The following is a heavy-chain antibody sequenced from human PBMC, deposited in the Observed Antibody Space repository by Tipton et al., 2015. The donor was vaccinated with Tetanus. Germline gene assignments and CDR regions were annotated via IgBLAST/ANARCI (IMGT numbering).Heavy chain of an antibody. CDR3: ARDVGGHYYFDF. CDR2: IYSSGGA. Sequence: TLSLTCIVSGGSMRSYYWSWIRQPPGKGLEWIGHIYSSGGARYNPSLKSRVAMSVDTSKNQLSLRLNSVTSADTAVYYCARDVGGHYYFDFWGQGSLVTVSS. V-gene: IGHV4-59*01. J-gene: IGHJ4*02. D-gene: IGHD1-26*01. CDR1: GGSMRSYY.